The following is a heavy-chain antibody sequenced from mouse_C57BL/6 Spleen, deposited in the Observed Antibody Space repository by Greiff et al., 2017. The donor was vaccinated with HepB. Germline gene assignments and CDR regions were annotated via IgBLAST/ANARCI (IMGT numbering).Heavy chain of an antibody. CDR2: INPNNGGT. Sequence: EVQLQQSGPELVKPGASVKIPCKASGYTFTDYNMDWVKQSHGKSLEWIGDINPNNGGTIYNQKFKGKATLTVDKSSSTAYMELRSLTSEDTAVYYCARYDSGYWYVDVWGTGTTVTVSS. CDR1: GYTFTDYN. D-gene: IGHD2-4*01. CDR3: ARYDSGYWYVDV. V-gene: IGHV1-18*01. J-gene: IGHJ1*03.